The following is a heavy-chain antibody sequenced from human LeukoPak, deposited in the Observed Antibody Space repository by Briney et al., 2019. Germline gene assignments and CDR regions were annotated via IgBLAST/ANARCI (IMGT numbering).Heavy chain of an antibody. Sequence: SETLSLTCTVSGVSITTYYWSWIRQPPGKGLEWIGYIYHSGSTYYNPSLKSRVTISVDTSKNQFSLKLSSVTAADTAVYYCARAGYYDSSGYSDYWGQGTLVTVSS. CDR1: GVSITTYY. CDR2: IYHSGST. CDR3: ARAGYYDSSGYSDY. D-gene: IGHD3-22*01. V-gene: IGHV4-59*08. J-gene: IGHJ4*02.